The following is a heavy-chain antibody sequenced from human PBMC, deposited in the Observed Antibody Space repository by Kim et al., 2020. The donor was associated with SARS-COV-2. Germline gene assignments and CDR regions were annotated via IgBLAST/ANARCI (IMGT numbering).Heavy chain of an antibody. CDR3: ARAPSGITIFGVVIGLLDHYMDV. Sequence: GGSLRLSCAASGFTFSSYGMHWVRQAPGKGLEWVAVIWYDGSNKYYADSVKGRFTISRDNSKNTLYLQMNSLRAEDTAVYYCARAPSGITIFGVVIGLLDHYMDVWGKGTTVTVSS. CDR1: GFTFSSYG. CDR2: IWYDGSNK. D-gene: IGHD3-3*01. V-gene: IGHV3-33*01. J-gene: IGHJ6*03.